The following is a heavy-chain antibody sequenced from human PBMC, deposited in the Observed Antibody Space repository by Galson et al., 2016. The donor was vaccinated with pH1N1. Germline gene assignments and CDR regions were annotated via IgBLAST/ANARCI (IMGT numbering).Heavy chain of an antibody. J-gene: IGHJ4*02. Sequence: SVKVSCKASGYTFTTQYVNWVRQAPGQGLEWLGVIDPSGGSTTYAQKFQGRVTVTVDTSTSTVYMELSSLRSGDTAMYYCARGGYWVYWGQGTLVTVSS. CDR2: IDPSGGST. CDR1: GYTFTTQY. V-gene: IGHV1-46*01. D-gene: IGHD3-22*01. CDR3: ARGGYWVY.